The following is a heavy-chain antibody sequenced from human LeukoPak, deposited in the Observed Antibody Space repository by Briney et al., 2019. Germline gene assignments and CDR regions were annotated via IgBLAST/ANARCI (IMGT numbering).Heavy chain of an antibody. CDR2: IYYSGST. Sequence: SETLSLTCTVSGGPISDYYWSWIRQPPGKGLEWIGYIYYSGSTNYNPSLKSRVTISVDTSKNQFSLKLSSVTAADTAVYYCAREAMVRGVMNHFDYWGQGTLVTVSS. V-gene: IGHV4-59*01. CDR3: AREAMVRGVMNHFDY. J-gene: IGHJ4*02. CDR1: GGPISDYY. D-gene: IGHD3-10*01.